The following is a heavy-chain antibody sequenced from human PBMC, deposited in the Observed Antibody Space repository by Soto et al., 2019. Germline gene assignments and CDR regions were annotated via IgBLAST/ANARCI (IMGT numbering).Heavy chain of an antibody. CDR1: GGSISSYY. Sequence: SETLSLTCTVSGGSISSYYWSWIRQPPGKGLEWIGYIYYSGSTNYNPSLKSRVTISVDTSKNQFSLKLSSVTAADTAVYYCARMVRGVTGTNWFEPWGQGTLVTVSS. J-gene: IGHJ5*02. V-gene: IGHV4-59*01. CDR3: ARMVRGVTGTNWFEP. D-gene: IGHD3-10*01. CDR2: IYYSGST.